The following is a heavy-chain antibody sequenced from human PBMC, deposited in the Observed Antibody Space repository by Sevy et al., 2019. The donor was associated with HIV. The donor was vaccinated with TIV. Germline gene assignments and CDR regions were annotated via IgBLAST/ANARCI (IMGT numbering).Heavy chain of an antibody. CDR3: ARLXXXGSXXSXXYXXXX. J-gene: IGHJ6*02. Sequence: SETLSLTXIXXXXXXSSXXYXXGXIRQXXGKGLQXIGTIYYTGTTYYNPSLKSRVTISVDTSKNQFSLKLSSVTAAXTAMYXCARLXXXGSXXSXXYXXXXXXQGTTVTVSS. V-gene: IGHV4-39*01. CDR1: XXXXSSXXYX. CDR2: IYYTGTT.